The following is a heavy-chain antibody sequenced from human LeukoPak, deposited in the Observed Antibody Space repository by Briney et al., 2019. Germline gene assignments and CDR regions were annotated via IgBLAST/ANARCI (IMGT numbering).Heavy chain of an antibody. CDR1: GYTFTSYA. CDR2: INTNTGNP. Sequence: ASVKVSCKASGYTFTSYAMNWVRQAPGQGLEWMGWINTNTGNPTYAQGFTGRFVFFLDTSVSTAYLQISSLKAEDTAVYYCARDGAAQNFFDYWGQGSRSPSPQ. J-gene: IGHJ4*02. V-gene: IGHV7-4-1*02. CDR3: ARDGAAQNFFDY. D-gene: IGHD6-13*01.